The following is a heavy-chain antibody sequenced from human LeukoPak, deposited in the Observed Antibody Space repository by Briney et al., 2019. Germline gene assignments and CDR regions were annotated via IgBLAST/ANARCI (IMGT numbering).Heavy chain of an antibody. D-gene: IGHD2-15*01. Sequence: ASVKVSCKASGYTFTSYGISWVRQAPGQGLEWMGWISTQNGDTKFAQKLQGRLTMTTDTSTSTAYMELRSLGSDDTAIYCCAREYDCSGGSCYSRGFDHWGQGTLVTVSS. CDR3: AREYDCSGGSCYSRGFDH. V-gene: IGHV1-18*01. J-gene: IGHJ4*02. CDR2: ISTQNGDT. CDR1: GYTFTSYG.